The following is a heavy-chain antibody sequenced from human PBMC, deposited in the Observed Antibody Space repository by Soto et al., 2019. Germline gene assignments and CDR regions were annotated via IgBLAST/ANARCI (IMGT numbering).Heavy chain of an antibody. CDR2: IIPILGIA. Sequence: QVQLVQSGAEVKKPGSSVKVSCKASGGTFSSYTISWVRQAPGQGLEWMGRIIPILGIANYAQKFQGRVTITADKAARTAYMELSSLRSEDTAVYYCARLSVLDDYWGQGTLVTVSS. J-gene: IGHJ4*02. CDR1: GGTFSSYT. D-gene: IGHD3-16*02. V-gene: IGHV1-69*02. CDR3: ARLSVLDDY.